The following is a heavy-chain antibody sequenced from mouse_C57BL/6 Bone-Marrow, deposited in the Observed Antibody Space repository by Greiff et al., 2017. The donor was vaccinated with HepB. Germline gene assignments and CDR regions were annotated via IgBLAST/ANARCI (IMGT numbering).Heavy chain of an antibody. CDR3: AREGPYYDYPTYAMDY. D-gene: IGHD2-4*01. J-gene: IGHJ4*01. CDR2: INYDGSST. CDR1: GFTFSDYY. Sequence: EVMLVESEGGLVQPGRSMKLSCTASGFTFSDYYMAWVRQVPEKGLEWVANINYDGSSTYYLDSLKSRFIISRDNAKNILYLQMSSLKSEDTATYYCAREGPYYDYPTYAMDYWGQGTSVTVSS. V-gene: IGHV5-16*01.